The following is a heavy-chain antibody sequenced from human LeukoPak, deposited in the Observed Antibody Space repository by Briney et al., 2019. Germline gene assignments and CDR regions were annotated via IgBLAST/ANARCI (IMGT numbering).Heavy chain of an antibody. CDR2: INHSGST. CDR1: GGSFSGYY. Sequence: PSETLSLTCAVYGGSFSGYYWNWVRQPPGKGLEWIGEINHSGSTNYNPSLTSRVTISVDTSKNQFSLRLSSVTAADTAVYYCARVQYSSSSRDYWGQGTLVTVSS. D-gene: IGHD6-6*01. CDR3: ARVQYSSSSRDY. J-gene: IGHJ4*02. V-gene: IGHV4-34*01.